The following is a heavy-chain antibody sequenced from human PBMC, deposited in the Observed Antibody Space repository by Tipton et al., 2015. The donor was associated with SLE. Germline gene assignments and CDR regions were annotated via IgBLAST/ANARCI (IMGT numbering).Heavy chain of an antibody. CDR3: ARLPLWANWFDP. CDR2: INHSGST. CDR1: GGSFTMYY. J-gene: IGHJ5*02. Sequence: TLSLTCAVSGGSFTMYYWSWIRQSPGKGLEWIGEINHSGSTNYNPSLKARVTLSADTSKNQVSLRLTSVTAADTAVYYCARLPLWANWFDPWGQGTLVIVSS. V-gene: IGHV4-34*01. D-gene: IGHD5-18*01.